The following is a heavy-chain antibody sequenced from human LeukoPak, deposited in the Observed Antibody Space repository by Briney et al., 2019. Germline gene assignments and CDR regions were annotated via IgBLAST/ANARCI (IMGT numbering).Heavy chain of an antibody. J-gene: IGHJ6*02. D-gene: IGHD5-12*01. V-gene: IGHV4-39*01. CDR1: CGSLSSNTSN. CDR2: FYYYEST. CDR3: ARHTNSGYDPNTYYYYGMDV. Sequence: SGALPLTCPVSCGSLSSNTSNWGWIHLSPGKALPWLGNFYYYESTYYSPSLKSRVTISVDTSMKEVSLHLSSVTASDTAVYYCARHTNSGYDPNTYYYYGMDVWGQGATVTVS.